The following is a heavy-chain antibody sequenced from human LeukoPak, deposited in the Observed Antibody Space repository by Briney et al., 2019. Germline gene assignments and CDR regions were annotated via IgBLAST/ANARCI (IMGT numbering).Heavy chain of an antibody. V-gene: IGHV3-23*01. CDR3: AYAFGGVINTRFDY. CDR2: ISGSGGST. CDR1: GFTFSSYA. Sequence: GGSLRLSCAASGFTFSSYAMSWVRQAPGKGLEWVSAISGSGGSTYYADSVKGRFTISRDNAKNSLYLQMNSLRAEDTAVYYCAYAFGGVINTRFDYWGQGTLVTVSS. D-gene: IGHD3-16*01. J-gene: IGHJ4*02.